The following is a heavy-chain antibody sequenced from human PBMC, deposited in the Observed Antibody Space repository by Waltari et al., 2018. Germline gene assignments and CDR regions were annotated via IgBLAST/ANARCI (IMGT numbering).Heavy chain of an antibody. CDR1: GYTFTSYD. D-gene: IGHD3-3*01. CDR2: MNPNSGNT. V-gene: IGHV1-8*01. CDR3: ATFSFTIFGVVPYYFDY. J-gene: IGHJ4*02. Sequence: QVQLVQSGAEVKKPGASVKVSCKASGYTFTSYDINWVRQATGQGLEWMGRMNPNSGNTGYAQKVQGRVTMTRNTSISTAYMELSSLRSEDTAVYYCATFSFTIFGVVPYYFDYWGQGTLVTVSS.